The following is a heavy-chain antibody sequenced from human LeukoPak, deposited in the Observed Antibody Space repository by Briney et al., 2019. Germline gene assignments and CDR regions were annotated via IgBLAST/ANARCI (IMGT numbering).Heavy chain of an antibody. CDR1: GYSISSGYY. V-gene: IGHV4-38-2*01. CDR2: IYHSGST. J-gene: IGHJ4*02. D-gene: IGHD2-2*01. CDR3: ARHFPQLPHIDY. Sequence: SETLSLTCAVSGYSISSGYYWGWIRQPPGKGLEWIGSIYHSGSTYYNPSLKSRVTISVDTSKNQFSLKLSSVTAADTAVYYCARHFPQLPHIDYWGQGTLGTVSS.